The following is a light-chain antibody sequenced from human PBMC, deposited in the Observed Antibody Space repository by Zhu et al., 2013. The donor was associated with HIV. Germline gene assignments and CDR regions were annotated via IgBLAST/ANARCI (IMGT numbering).Light chain of an antibody. Sequence: DIQLTQSPSFLSASVGDRVTITCWASQGINNYLAWYQQKPGKAPKLLIYVASTLQSGVPSRFSGSGSGTEFTLTISSLQPEDFATYYCQQLNTYPFTFGGRDQGGDQ. CDR1: QGINNY. J-gene: IGKJ4*01. CDR2: VAS. CDR3: QQLNTYPFT. V-gene: IGKV1-9*01.